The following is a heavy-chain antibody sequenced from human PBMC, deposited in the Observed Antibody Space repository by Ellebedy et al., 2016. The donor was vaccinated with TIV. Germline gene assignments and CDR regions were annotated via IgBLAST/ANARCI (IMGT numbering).Heavy chain of an antibody. V-gene: IGHV5-10-1*01. CDR1: GYMLSSNW. CDR3: ARHESYDRSGLGGMDV. J-gene: IGHJ6*02. D-gene: IGHD3-22*01. Sequence: KVSCKGSGYMLSSNWISWVRQMPGKGPEWMGRIDPDDSETNYSPSFQGHVIISADKSTNTAYLQWSSLRASDTAVYYCARHESYDRSGLGGMDVWGQGTTVTVSS. CDR2: IDPDDSET.